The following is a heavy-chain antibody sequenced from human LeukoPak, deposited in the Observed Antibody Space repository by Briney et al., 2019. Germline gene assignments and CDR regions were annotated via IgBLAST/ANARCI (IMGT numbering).Heavy chain of an antibody. CDR1: GGSFSGYY. J-gene: IGHJ6*03. Sequence: SETLSLTCAVYGGSFSGYYWSWIRQPPGKGLEWIGEINHSGSTNYNPSLKSRVTISVDTSKNQFSLKLSSVTAADTAVYYCARDSYYYDSSGYYFYYYYMDVWGKGTTVIISS. CDR3: ARDSYYYDSSGYYFYYYYMDV. CDR2: INHSGST. V-gene: IGHV4-34*01. D-gene: IGHD3-22*01.